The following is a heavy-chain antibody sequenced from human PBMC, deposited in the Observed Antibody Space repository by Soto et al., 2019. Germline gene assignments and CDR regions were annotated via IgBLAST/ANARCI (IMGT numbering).Heavy chain of an antibody. CDR2: INAGNGNT. CDR3: ASLLPKYYYGSGTYGMDV. J-gene: IGHJ6*02. D-gene: IGHD3-10*01. CDR1: GYTFTSYA. V-gene: IGHV1-3*01. Sequence: QVQLVQSGAEVKKPGASVKVSCKASGYTFTSYAMHWVRQAPGQRLEWMGWINAGNGNTKYSQKFQGRVTITRDTSASTAYMELSSLRSEDTAVYYCASLLPKYYYGSGTYGMDVWGQGTTVTVSS.